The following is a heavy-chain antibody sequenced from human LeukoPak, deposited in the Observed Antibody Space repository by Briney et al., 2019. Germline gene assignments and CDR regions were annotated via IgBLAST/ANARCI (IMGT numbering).Heavy chain of an antibody. D-gene: IGHD5-18*01. Sequence: DPSETLSLTCTVSGGSISSGDYYWSWIRQPPGKGLEWIGYIYYSGSTNYNPSLKSRVTISVDTSKNQFSLKLSSVTAADTAVYYCARSLAAWELWLLPNGWFDPWGQGTLVTVSS. CDR3: ARSLAAWELWLLPNGWFDP. J-gene: IGHJ5*02. CDR2: IYYSGST. V-gene: IGHV4-61*08. CDR1: GGSISSGDYY.